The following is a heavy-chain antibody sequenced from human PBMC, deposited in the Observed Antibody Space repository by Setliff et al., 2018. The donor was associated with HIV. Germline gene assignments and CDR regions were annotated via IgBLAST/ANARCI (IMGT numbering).Heavy chain of an antibody. D-gene: IGHD6-19*01. CDR2: ISQSGST. J-gene: IGHJ5*02. CDR3: ARGPARAVARPGWLDP. V-gene: IGHV4-4*02. Sequence: SETLSLTCTVSGDSITSGHFYWSWVRQPPGKGLEWIGEISQSGSTNYNPSLKSRVTISVDKSKNQFSLKLSSVTAADTAVYYCARGPARAVARPGWLDPWGQGTLVTVSS. CDR1: GDSITSGHFY.